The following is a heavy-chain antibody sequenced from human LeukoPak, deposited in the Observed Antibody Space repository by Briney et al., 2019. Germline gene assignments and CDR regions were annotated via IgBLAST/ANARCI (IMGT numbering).Heavy chain of an antibody. CDR1: GFTFSSYW. CDR2: IKQDGSEK. CDR3: ARDLYSSSWYYYYGMDV. J-gene: IGHJ6*02. V-gene: IGHV3-7*05. Sequence: GGSLRLSCAASGFTFSSYWMSWVRQAPGKGLEWVANIKQDGSEKNYVDSVKGRFTISSDNAKNSLYLQMNSLRAEDTAVYYCARDLYSSSWYYYYGMDVWGQGTTVTVSS. D-gene: IGHD6-13*01.